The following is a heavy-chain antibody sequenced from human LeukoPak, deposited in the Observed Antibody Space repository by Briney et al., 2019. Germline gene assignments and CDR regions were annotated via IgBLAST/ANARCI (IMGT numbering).Heavy chain of an antibody. J-gene: IGHJ4*02. Sequence: GRSLRLSCAASGFTFSSYPMHWVRQSPGKGLEWVAVISYDGSNKYYADSVKGRFTISRDKTKNTLYLQMNSLRAEDTAVYYCARDGRSGWNDHDYWGQGTLVTVSS. CDR2: ISYDGSNK. D-gene: IGHD6-19*01. CDR3: ARDGRSGWNDHDY. V-gene: IGHV3-30-3*01. CDR1: GFTFSSYP.